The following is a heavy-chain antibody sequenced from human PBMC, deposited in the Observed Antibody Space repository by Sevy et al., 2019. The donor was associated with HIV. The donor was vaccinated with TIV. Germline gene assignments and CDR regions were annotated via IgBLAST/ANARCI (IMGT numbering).Heavy chain of an antibody. CDR3: AKDGPIFGVVITSNDAFDI. CDR2: ISGSGGST. D-gene: IGHD3-3*01. Sequence: GGSLRLTCAASGFTFSSYAMRWVRQAPGKGLEWVSAISGSGGSTYYADSVKGRFTISRDNSKNTLYLQMNSLRAEDTAVYYCAKDGPIFGVVITSNDAFDIWGQGTMITVSS. CDR1: GFTFSSYA. J-gene: IGHJ3*02. V-gene: IGHV3-23*01.